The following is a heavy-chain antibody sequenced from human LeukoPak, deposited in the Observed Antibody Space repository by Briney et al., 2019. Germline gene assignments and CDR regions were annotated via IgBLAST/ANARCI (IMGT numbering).Heavy chain of an antibody. J-gene: IGHJ6*03. CDR2: ISSSSSYI. D-gene: IGHD1-14*01. CDR3: ARDDTGYYYYMDV. V-gene: IGHV3-21*01. CDR1: GFTFSSYS. Sequence: PGGSLRLSCAASGFTFSSYSMNWVRQAPGKGLEWVSSISSSSSYIYYADSVKGRFTISRDDAKNSLYLQMNSLRAEDTAVYYCARDDTGYYYYMDVWGKGTTVTISS.